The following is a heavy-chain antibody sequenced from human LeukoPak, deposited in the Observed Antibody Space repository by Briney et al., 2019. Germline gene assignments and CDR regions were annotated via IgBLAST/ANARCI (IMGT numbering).Heavy chain of an antibody. J-gene: IGHJ4*02. V-gene: IGHV3-53*01. D-gene: IGHD6-19*01. CDR2: IYSGGST. CDR1: GFAVSSNY. CDR3: ARESYNSGIDY. Sequence: GESLRLSCAASGFAVSSNYMSWVRQAPGKGLEWVSVIYSGGSTYYADSVKGRFTISRDNSKNTLYLQMNSLRVEDTAVYYCARESYNSGIDYWGQGTLVTVSS.